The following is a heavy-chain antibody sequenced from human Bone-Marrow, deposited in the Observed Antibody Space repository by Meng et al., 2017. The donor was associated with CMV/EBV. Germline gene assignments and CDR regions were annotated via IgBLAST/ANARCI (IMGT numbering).Heavy chain of an antibody. CDR1: GGTFSNYE. J-gene: IGHJ6*02. V-gene: IGHV1-69*10. CDR2: IIPIIGRG. CDR3: ARCSGTCQFYNYYYGMDV. D-gene: IGHD2-15*01. Sequence: SVKVSCKASGGTFSNYEINWVRQAPGQGLEWVGGIIPIIGRGKYAQKFQGRVTITADKSASTPYMELSSLRFDDTAVYYCARCSGTCQFYNYYYGMDVWGQGTTVTVSS.